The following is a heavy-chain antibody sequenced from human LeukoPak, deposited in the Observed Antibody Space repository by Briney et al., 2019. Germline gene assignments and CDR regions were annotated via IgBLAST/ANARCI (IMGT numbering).Heavy chain of an antibody. CDR1: GLTFSSYA. Sequence: GGSLRLSCVTSGLTFSSYAMSWVRQAPGKGLEWVSAISDSGGSTYYADSVKGRLTISRDNSKNTLYLQMNRLRAEDRAVYYCAKGYSSSWSAPDVWGKGTTLTVSS. CDR3: AKGYSSSWSAPDV. J-gene: IGHJ6*04. CDR2: ISDSGGST. V-gene: IGHV3-23*01. D-gene: IGHD6-13*01.